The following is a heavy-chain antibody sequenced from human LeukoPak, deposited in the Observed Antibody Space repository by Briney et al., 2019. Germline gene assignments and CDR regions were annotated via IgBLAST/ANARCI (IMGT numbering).Heavy chain of an antibody. V-gene: IGHV3-30*02. J-gene: IGHJ4*02. Sequence: GGSLRLSCAASGFTFSSYGMHWVRQAPGKGLEWVAFIRYDGSNKYYADSVKGRFTISRDNAKNSLYLQMNSLRAEDTAVYYCAVIVAVPAAADYWGQGTLVTVSS. CDR3: AVIVAVPAAADY. CDR2: IRYDGSNK. CDR1: GFTFSSYG. D-gene: IGHD2-2*01.